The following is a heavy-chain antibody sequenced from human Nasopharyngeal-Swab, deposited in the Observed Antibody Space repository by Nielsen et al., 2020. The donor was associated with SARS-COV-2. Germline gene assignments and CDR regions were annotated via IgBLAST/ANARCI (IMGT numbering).Heavy chain of an antibody. Sequence: GESLKISCSASGFTFTSYAMNWVRQAPGKGLEWVANIKQDGSKKNYVDSVKGRFTISRDDAMNSLYLQMNSLRAEDTAVYYCATHNDYRFENWGQGTLVSVSS. V-gene: IGHV3-7*05. CDR1: GFTFTSYA. D-gene: IGHD4-11*01. CDR3: ATHNDYRFEN. CDR2: IKQDGSKK. J-gene: IGHJ4*02.